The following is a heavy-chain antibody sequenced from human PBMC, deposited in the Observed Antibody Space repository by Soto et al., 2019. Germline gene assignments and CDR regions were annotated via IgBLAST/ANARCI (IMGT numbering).Heavy chain of an antibody. V-gene: IGHV3-30*04. CDR2: ISYDGSNK. Sequence: GGSLRLSCAASGFTFSSYAMHWVRQAPGKGLEWVAVISYDGSNKYYADSVKGRFTISRDNSKNTLYLQMNSLRAEDTAVYYCARQTDYYYYGMDVWGQGTTVTVSS. CDR1: GFTFSSYA. CDR3: ARQTDYYYYGMDV. J-gene: IGHJ6*02.